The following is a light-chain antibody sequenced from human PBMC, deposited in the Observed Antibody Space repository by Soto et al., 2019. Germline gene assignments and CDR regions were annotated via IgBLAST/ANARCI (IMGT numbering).Light chain of an antibody. CDR1: TSDVGSYNS. CDR2: AVN. V-gene: IGLV2-14*03. Sequence: QSALTQPASVSGSPGQSIAISCTGTTSDVGSYNSVSWYQQYPGKAPKLMIHAVNNRPSGISDRFSGSKSGNTASLTISGLQAEDEADYYCSSFKSSTSYVFGTGTKRTVL. CDR3: SSFKSSTSYV. J-gene: IGLJ1*01.